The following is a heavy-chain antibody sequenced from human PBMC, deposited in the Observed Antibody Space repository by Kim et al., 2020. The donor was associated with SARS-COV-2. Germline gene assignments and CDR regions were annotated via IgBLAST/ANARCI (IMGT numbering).Heavy chain of an antibody. CDR3: TRDDSAVAGRGGYDY. D-gene: IGHD6-19*01. V-gene: IGHV3-49*02. J-gene: IGHJ4*02. Sequence: ASVKGRFTIARDDSKSIAYLQMNSLKTEDTAVYYCTRDDSAVAGRGGYDYWGQGTLVTVSS.